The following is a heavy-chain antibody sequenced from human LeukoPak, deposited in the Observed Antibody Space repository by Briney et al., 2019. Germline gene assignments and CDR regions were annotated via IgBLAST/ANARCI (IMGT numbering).Heavy chain of an antibody. D-gene: IGHD6-13*01. CDR1: GGSISTYY. J-gene: IGHJ4*02. CDR3: VRSTSSWLNTDY. CDR2: IHYSGST. V-gene: IGHV4-59*01. Sequence: SETLSLTCTVSGGSISTYYWSWIRQPPGKGLEWIGYIHYSGSTNYNPSVKSRVSMSVDTSNNQFSLRLTSVTAADTAVYYCVRSTSSWLNTDYWGQGILVTVSS.